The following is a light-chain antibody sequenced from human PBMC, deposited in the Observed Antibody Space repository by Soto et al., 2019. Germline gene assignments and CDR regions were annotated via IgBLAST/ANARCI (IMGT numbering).Light chain of an antibody. CDR3: QTWGTGIQA. CDR1: SGHSSYA. Sequence: QSVLTQSPSASASLGASVKLTCTLSSGHSSYAIAWHQQQPEKGPRYLMKLNSDGSHSKGDGIPDRFSGASSGAERYLAISVLQSEDEADYYCQTWGTGIQAFGTGTKLTVL. CDR2: LNSDGSH. V-gene: IGLV4-69*01. J-gene: IGLJ1*01.